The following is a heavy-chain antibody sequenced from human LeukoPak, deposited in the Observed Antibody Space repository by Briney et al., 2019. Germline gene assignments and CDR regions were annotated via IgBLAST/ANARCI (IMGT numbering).Heavy chain of an antibody. V-gene: IGHV1-18*01. CDR1: GYTLTSYG. Sequence: ASVKVSCKASGYTLTSYGISWVRQAPGQGLEWMGWISAYNGNTNYAQKLQGRVTMTTDTSTSTAYMELRSLRSDDTAVYYCARASYDSSGYYPHSDYWGQGTLVTVSS. CDR2: ISAYNGNT. D-gene: IGHD3-22*01. CDR3: ARASYDSSGYYPHSDY. J-gene: IGHJ4*02.